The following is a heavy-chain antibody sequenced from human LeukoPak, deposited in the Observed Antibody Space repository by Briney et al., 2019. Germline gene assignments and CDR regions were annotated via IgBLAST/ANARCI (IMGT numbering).Heavy chain of an antibody. D-gene: IGHD1-26*01. J-gene: IGHJ5*01. CDR1: GFSFRRYD. V-gene: IGHV3-30*04. Sequence: GTSLGLPQAASGFSFRRYDMHWVRQAPGKGLEWVAATSYDGTSELYADFVKGRFNIFRDNSRNTLSLQMDTLRPEDTAIYYCARAKGLAGSYLAKWLDSWGQGTRVIVSS. CDR3: ARAKGLAGSYLAKWLDS. CDR2: TSYDGTSE.